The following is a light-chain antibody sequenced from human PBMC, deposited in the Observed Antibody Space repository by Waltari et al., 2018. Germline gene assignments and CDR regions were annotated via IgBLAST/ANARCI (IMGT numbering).Light chain of an antibody. V-gene: IGKV3-11*01. CDR3: QQRSNWPPEN. J-gene: IGKJ4*01. CDR1: QSVSSY. Sequence: EIVLTQSPATLSLSPGERATLSCRASQSVSSYLAWYQQKPGQAPRLLTYDASNRATGIPARFSGSGSGTDFTLTISSLEPEDFAVYYCQQRSNWPPENFGGGTKVEIK. CDR2: DAS.